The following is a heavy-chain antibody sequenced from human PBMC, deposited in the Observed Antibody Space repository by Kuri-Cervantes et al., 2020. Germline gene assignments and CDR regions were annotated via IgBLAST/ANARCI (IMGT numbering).Heavy chain of an antibody. J-gene: IGHJ4*02. V-gene: IGHV3-7*01. D-gene: IGHD1-26*01. CDR2: VKHDGSEK. CDR3: ARERVGDTDYSDY. Sequence: GGSLRLSCAASGFTFSNYWMSWVRQAPGKGLEWVANVKHDGSEKYYVDSVKGRFTISRDNSENSLYLQMNSLRAEDTAVYYCARERVGDTDYSDYWGQGTLVTVSS. CDR1: GFTFSNYW.